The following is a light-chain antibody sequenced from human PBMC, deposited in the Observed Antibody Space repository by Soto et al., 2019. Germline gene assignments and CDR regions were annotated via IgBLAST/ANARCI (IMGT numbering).Light chain of an antibody. Sequence: DFVMTQSPRALPVTLVQASSISFSSSQSLVDNDGNTYLNWFQQRPGQSPRRLIYWVSNRDSGVPGGFSGSGAGTDFTLKISRVEAEDVGVYYCMQSTHWPPTFGQGTKVDIK. CDR3: MQSTHWPPT. CDR2: WVS. J-gene: IGKJ1*01. V-gene: IGKV2-30*01. CDR1: QSLVDNDGNTY.